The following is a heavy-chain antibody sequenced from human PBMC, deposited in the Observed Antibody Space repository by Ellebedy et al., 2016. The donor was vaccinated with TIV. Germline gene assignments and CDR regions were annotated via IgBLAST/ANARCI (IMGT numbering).Heavy chain of an antibody. V-gene: IGHV3-23*01. CDR1: GFTFSSYA. CDR2: ISGSGDTT. D-gene: IGHD2-15*01. CDR3: ARHCSGGSCSHHAFDI. Sequence: GESLKISCAASGFTFSSYAMSWVRQAPGKGLEWVSAISGSGDTTYYADSVQGRFTISRDNSKNTLYLQMNSLRAEDTAVYYCARHCSGGSCSHHAFDIWGQGTMVTVSS. J-gene: IGHJ3*02.